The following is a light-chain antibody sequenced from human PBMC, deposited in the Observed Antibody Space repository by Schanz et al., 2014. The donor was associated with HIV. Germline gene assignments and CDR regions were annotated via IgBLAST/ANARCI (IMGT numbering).Light chain of an antibody. CDR1: QSVSSSY. V-gene: IGKV3D-20*01. Sequence: EIVLTQSPGILSLSPGERATLSCGASQSVSSSYLAWYQQKPGLAPRLLIYGASTRATGIPDRFSGSGSGTDFTLTISRLEPEDFAVYYCQQYAYSPWTFGQGTKVEIK. CDR2: GAS. J-gene: IGKJ1*01. CDR3: QQYAYSPWT.